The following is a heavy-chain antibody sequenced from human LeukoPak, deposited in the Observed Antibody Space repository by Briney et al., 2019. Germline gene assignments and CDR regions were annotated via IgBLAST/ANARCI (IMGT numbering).Heavy chain of an antibody. CDR3: ARGFATVTTRYYFDY. J-gene: IGHJ4*02. CDR1: GGSISSYY. CDR2: VYYSGST. Sequence: PSETLSLTCTVSGGSISSYYWSWIRQPPGKGLEWIGYVYYSGSTNYNPSLKSRVTISVDSSKNQFSLKLSSVTAADTAVYYCARGFATVTTRYYFDYWGQGTLVTVSS. D-gene: IGHD4-17*01. V-gene: IGHV4-59*01.